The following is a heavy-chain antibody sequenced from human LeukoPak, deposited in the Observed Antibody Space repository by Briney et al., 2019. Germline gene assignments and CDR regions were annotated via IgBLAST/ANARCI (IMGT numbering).Heavy chain of an antibody. CDR1: GGSISSYY. Sequence: SETLSLTCTVSGGSISSYYWSWIRQPPGKGLEWIGYIYYSGSTNYNPSLKSRVTISVDTSKNQFSLKLSSVTAADTAVYYCARDHGSGWTWAYDYWGQGTLVTVSS. J-gene: IGHJ4*02. D-gene: IGHD6-19*01. CDR2: IYYSGST. CDR3: ARDHGSGWTWAYDY. V-gene: IGHV4-59*01.